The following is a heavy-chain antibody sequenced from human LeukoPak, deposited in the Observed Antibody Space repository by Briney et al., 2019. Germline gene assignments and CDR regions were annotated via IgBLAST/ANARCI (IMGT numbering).Heavy chain of an antibody. Sequence: TGGSLRLSCSVSGFTFSTYVMHWVRQAPGKGLEYVSAISSNGDNTYYADSVKGRFTISRDNSKNTLYLQMGNLRADDTAVYYCVRGTGYWGQGTLVTVSS. CDR1: GFTFSTYV. CDR3: VRGTGY. J-gene: IGHJ4*02. V-gene: IGHV3-64D*06. CDR2: ISSNGDNT.